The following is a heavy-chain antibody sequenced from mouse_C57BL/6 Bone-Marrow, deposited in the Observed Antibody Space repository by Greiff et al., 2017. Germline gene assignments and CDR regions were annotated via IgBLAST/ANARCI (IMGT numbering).Heavy chain of an antibody. CDR1: GFTFSDYG. Sequence: EVQRVESGGGLVQPGGSLKLSCAASGFTFSDYGMAWVRQAPRKGPEWVSFISNLAYSINYADTVTGRFTISRENAKNTLYLEMSSLRPEDTAMYYCARQENYEGGFAYWGQGTLVTVSA. V-gene: IGHV5-15*01. J-gene: IGHJ3*01. CDR2: ISNLAYSI. D-gene: IGHD2-4*01. CDR3: ARQENYEGGFAY.